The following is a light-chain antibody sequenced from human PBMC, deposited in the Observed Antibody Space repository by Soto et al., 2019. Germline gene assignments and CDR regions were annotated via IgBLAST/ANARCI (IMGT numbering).Light chain of an antibody. Sequence: QSALTQPASVSGSPGQSITISCTGTSSDVGSHNLVSWYQQHPGQAPKLMIYEVSKRPLGVSARFSASKSGITASLTISGLQAEDGADYYCCSYGGSRAVFGGGTQLTVL. CDR2: EVS. CDR3: CSYGGSRAV. J-gene: IGLJ7*01. CDR1: SSDVGSHNL. V-gene: IGLV2-23*02.